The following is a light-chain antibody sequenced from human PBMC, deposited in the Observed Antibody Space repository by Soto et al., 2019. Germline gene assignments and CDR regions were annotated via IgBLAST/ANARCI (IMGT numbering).Light chain of an antibody. CDR1: QSVFNN. Sequence: EIVMTQSPATLSVSPGESATLSCWASQSVFNNLAWYQQKPGQAPRLLIYDASTRATGIPAKLSGSGSGTEFTLTISSLESQDFAVYYCQQYYKWSLTFGGGTKVEIK. CDR2: DAS. J-gene: IGKJ4*01. CDR3: QQYYKWSLT. V-gene: IGKV3-15*01.